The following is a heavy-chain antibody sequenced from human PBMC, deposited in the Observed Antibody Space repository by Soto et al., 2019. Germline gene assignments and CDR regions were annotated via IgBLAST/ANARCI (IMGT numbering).Heavy chain of an antibody. CDR1: GGTFSSYA. J-gene: IGHJ5*02. CDR3: ARVAAAGTWWFDP. V-gene: IGHV1-69*06. D-gene: IGHD6-13*01. CDR2: IIPIFGTA. Sequence: GASVKVSCKASGGTFSSYAISWVRQAPGQGLEWMGGIIPIFGTANYAQNFQGRVTITADKSTSTAYMELSSLRSEDTAVYYCARVAAAGTWWFDPWGQGTLVTVSS.